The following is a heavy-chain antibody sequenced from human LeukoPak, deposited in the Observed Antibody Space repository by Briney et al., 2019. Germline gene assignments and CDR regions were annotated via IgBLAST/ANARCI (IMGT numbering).Heavy chain of an antibody. CDR1: GYIFTNFG. D-gene: IGHD3-10*02. CDR3: ARLKTGNYVYY. J-gene: IGHJ4*02. Sequence: GESLKISCQGSGYIFTNFGIAWVRQMPGKGLEWMGIIYPGDSDIRYSPPFQGQVIISADKSISTAYLQWSSLKASDTAIYFCARLKTGNYVYYWGQGTLVTVAS. V-gene: IGHV5-51*01. CDR2: IYPGDSDI.